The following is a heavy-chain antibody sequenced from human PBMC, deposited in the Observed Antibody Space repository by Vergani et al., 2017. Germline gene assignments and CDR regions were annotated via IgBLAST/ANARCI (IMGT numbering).Heavy chain of an antibody. D-gene: IGHD3-22*01. J-gene: IGHJ4*02. CDR2: IYYSGST. V-gene: IGHV4-59*06. Sequence: QVQLQESGPGLVKPSQTLSLTCTVSGGSISSYYWSWIRQPPGKGLEWIGYIYYSGSTYYNPSLKSRVTISVDTSKNQFSLKLSSVTAADTAVYYCARQGRRYYYDSSGYYDRTYYFDYWGQGTLVTVSS. CDR3: ARQGRRYYYDSSGYYDRTYYFDY. CDR1: GGSISSYY.